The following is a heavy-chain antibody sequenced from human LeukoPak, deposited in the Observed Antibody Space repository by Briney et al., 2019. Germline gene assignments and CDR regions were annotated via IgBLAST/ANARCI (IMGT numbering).Heavy chain of an antibody. Sequence: PSETLSLTCTVSGGSVSSTNYFWNWIRQPPGKGLGWVGYIFYSGSTDYNPSLKSRVTMSVDTSKNQFSLKLRFVTAADTAVYYCVRGYSNFWYCFDYWGQGTLVTVSS. CDR1: GGSVSSTNYF. V-gene: IGHV4-61*01. D-gene: IGHD6-13*01. J-gene: IGHJ4*02. CDR2: IFYSGST. CDR3: VRGYSNFWYCFDY.